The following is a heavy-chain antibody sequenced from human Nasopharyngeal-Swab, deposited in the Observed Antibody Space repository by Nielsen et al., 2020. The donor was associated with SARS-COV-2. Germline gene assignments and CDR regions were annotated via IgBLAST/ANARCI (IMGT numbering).Heavy chain of an antibody. V-gene: IGHV4-39*01. D-gene: IGHD1-26*01. J-gene: IGHJ6*03. Sequence: WTRHCHWKGLAGVGSIYYSGCTCYNPSLKSRVTISVDTSKNQFSLKLSSVTAADTAVYYCAGGAGYYYYYMDVWGKGTTVTVSS. CDR3: AGGAGYYYYYMDV. CDR2: IYYSGCT.